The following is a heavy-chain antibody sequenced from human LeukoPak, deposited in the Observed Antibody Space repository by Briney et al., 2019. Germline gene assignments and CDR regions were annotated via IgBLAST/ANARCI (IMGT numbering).Heavy chain of an antibody. Sequence: ASVKVSCKASGYTFTSYGISWVRQAPGQGLEWMGWISAYNGNTNYAQKLQGRVTMTTDTSTSTAYMELRSLRSDDTAVYYCATPKYYDILTGYYKWGQGTLVTVSS. CDR3: ATPKYYDILTGYYK. J-gene: IGHJ4*02. D-gene: IGHD3-9*01. V-gene: IGHV1-18*01. CDR1: GYTFTSYG. CDR2: ISAYNGNT.